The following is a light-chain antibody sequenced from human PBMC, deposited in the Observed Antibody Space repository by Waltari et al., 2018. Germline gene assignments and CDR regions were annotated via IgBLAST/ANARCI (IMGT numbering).Light chain of an antibody. CDR2: EAC. V-gene: IGLV2-8*01. J-gene: IGLJ2*01. CDR1: SSDVGAYNY. Sequence: QSALTQSPSASGSPGQSVTISCTGISSDVGAYNYVSWYQQPPGKAPKVMIYEACKRPSGVPDRFSGSKAGNTASLTVSGLQAEDEADYYCSSYAGSNNFVVFGGGTKLTVL. CDR3: SSYAGSNNFVV.